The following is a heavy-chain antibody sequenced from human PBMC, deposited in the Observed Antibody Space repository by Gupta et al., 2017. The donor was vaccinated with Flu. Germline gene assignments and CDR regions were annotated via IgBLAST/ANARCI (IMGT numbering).Heavy chain of an antibody. J-gene: IGHJ2*01. V-gene: IGHV2-5*01. CDR2: IYWNDDK. Sequence: QITLKESGPTLVKPTQTLTLTCTFSGFSLSTSGVGVGWLRQPPGKALEWFALIYWNDDKRYSPSLKSRLTITKDTSKNQVVLTMTNMDPVDTATYYCAHSVDWITQPIEPGVEEMVRIYWYFDLWGRGTLVTVSS. CDR1: GFSLSTSGVG. CDR3: AHSVDWITQPIEPGVEEMVRIYWYFDL. D-gene: IGHD3-10*01.